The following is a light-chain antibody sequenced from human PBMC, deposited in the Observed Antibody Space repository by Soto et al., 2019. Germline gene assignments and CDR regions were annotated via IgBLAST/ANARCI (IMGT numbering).Light chain of an antibody. CDR3: SSFTSDRIYV. CDR2: GVT. Sequence: QSALTQPTSVSGSPGQSITISCTGNHNDIGTYDYVSWYQQHPDRAPRLLIYGVTTRPSGISDRFSASKSGLTASLTISGLQPEDEADYYCSSFTSDRIYVFGPGTKLTVL. J-gene: IGLJ1*01. V-gene: IGLV2-14*03. CDR1: HNDIGTYDY.